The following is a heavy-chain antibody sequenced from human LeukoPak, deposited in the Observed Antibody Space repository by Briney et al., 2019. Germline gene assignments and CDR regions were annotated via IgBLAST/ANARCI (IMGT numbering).Heavy chain of an antibody. V-gene: IGHV1-2*02. CDR1: GYGFAAYY. CDR3: ARDWRMAEAGTWSAFDI. D-gene: IGHD6-13*01. Sequence: ASVKVSCKASGYGFAAYYMHWVRQAPGQGLEYMGWMNSNSGDTSFAQKFQGRVAMTRDASITTAYMVLSGLKSDDTAVYYCARDWRMAEAGTWSAFDIWGQGTMVTVSS. J-gene: IGHJ3*02. CDR2: MNSNSGDT.